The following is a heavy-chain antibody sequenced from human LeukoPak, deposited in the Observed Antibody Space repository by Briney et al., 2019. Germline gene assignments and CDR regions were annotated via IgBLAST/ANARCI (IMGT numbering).Heavy chain of an antibody. V-gene: IGHV1-69*05. CDR2: IIPIFGTA. J-gene: IGHJ6*03. Sequence: ASVTVSCKASGGTFRSYAISWVRQAPGQGLEWMGGIIPIFGTANYAQKFQGRVTITTDESTSTAYMELSSLRSEDTAVYYCAIGYSSGWHHYYMDVWGKGTTVTVSS. D-gene: IGHD6-19*01. CDR1: GGTFRSYA. CDR3: AIGYSSGWHHYYMDV.